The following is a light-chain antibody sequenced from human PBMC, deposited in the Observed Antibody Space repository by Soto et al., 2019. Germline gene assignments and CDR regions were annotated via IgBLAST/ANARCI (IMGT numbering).Light chain of an antibody. CDR2: DVS. V-gene: IGLV2-14*01. CDR1: GSDVGGYRY. CDR3: DSYTSSSSYV. J-gene: IGLJ1*01. Sequence: QSALTQPASVSGSPGQSIAISCTGTGSDVGGYRYVSWYLQHPGKAPKLIIYDVSNRPSGVSDRFSGSKSGNTASLTISGLQSEDEADYYCDSYTSSSSYVFGTGTKLTVL.